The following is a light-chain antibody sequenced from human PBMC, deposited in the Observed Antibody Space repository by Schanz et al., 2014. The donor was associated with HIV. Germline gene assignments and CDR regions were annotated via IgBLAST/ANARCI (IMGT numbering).Light chain of an antibody. V-gene: IGKV3-20*01. CDR1: QSVSSSY. CDR2: GAS. CDR3: HLYGRS. J-gene: IGKJ3*01. Sequence: EIVLTQSPGTLSLSPGERATLSCRASQSVSSSYLAWYQQKPGQAPRLLIYGASTRATGIPDRFSGSASGTDFTLTSSRLEPEDFAVYYCHLYGRSFGPGTKVDIK.